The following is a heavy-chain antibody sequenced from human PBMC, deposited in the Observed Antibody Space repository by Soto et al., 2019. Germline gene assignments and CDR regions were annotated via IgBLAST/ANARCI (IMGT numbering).Heavy chain of an antibody. CDR3: ARGNWNEPFDY. CDR1: GFTFSSYD. Sequence: GGSLRLSCAASGFTFSSYDMHWVRQATGKGLEWVSAIGTAGDTYYPGSVKGRFTISRENAKNSLYLQMNSLRAGDTAVYYCARGNWNEPFDYWGQGTLVTVSS. V-gene: IGHV3-13*01. CDR2: IGTAGDT. D-gene: IGHD1-1*01. J-gene: IGHJ4*02.